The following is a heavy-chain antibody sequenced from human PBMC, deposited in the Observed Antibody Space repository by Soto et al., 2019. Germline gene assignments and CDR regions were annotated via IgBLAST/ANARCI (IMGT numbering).Heavy chain of an antibody. CDR1: GYTFTSYN. Sequence: QVQLVQSGAEVKKPGASVKVSCKASGYTFTSYNISWVRQATGQGLEWMGWMNPKSGNTGYAQKFQGRVTMPKNTSISTAYMELSNLRSEDTAVYYCASSGDYGSFDYWGQGTRVTVSS. D-gene: IGHD4-17*01. J-gene: IGHJ4*02. CDR2: MNPKSGNT. CDR3: ASSGDYGSFDY. V-gene: IGHV1-8*01.